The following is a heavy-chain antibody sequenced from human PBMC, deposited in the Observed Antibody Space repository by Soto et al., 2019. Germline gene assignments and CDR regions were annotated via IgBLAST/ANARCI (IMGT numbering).Heavy chain of an antibody. V-gene: IGHV5-51*01. D-gene: IGHD1-7*01. Sequence: LGESLKISCKGSGYSFTSYWIGWVRQMPGKGLEWMGIIYPGDSDTRYSPSFQGQVTIPADKSISTAYLQWSSLKASDTAMYYCARLITGTTNGMDVWGQGTTVTVSS. J-gene: IGHJ6*02. CDR1: GYSFTSYW. CDR2: IYPGDSDT. CDR3: ARLITGTTNGMDV.